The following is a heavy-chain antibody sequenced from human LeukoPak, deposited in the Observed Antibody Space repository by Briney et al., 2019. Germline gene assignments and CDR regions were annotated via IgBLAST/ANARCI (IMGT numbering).Heavy chain of an antibody. CDR1: GYTFTSYG. CDR2: ISAYNGNT. Sequence: ASVKVSCKASGYTFTSYGISWVRQAPGQGLEWMGWISAYNGNTNYAQKLQGRVTMTTDTSTSTAYMELRSLRSDDTAVYYCARDAIMITFGGVIVMGAFDIWGQGTMVTVSP. V-gene: IGHV1-18*01. CDR3: ARDAIMITFGGVIVMGAFDI. D-gene: IGHD3-16*02. J-gene: IGHJ3*02.